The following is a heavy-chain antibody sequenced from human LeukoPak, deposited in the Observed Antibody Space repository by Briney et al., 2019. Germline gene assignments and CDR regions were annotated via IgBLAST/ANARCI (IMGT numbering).Heavy chain of an antibody. D-gene: IGHD5-24*01. CDR2: INHSGST. CDR1: GGSFSGYY. CDR3: ARGAMRWLQLDY. V-gene: IGHV4-34*01. J-gene: IGHJ4*02. Sequence: SETLSLTCAVYGGSFSGYYWSWIRQPPGKGLEWIGEINHSGSTNYNPSLKSRVTISVDTSKNQFSLKLSSVTAADTAVYYCARGAMRWLQLDYWGQGTLVTVSS.